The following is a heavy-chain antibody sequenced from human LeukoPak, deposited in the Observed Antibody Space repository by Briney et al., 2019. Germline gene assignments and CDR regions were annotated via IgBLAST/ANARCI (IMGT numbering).Heavy chain of an antibody. CDR1: GGSINDITYY. CDR3: ASSLYCGGDCSPFDY. J-gene: IGHJ4*02. D-gene: IGHD2-21*02. Sequence: SGTLSLICTVSGGSINDITYYWGWIRQPPGKGLEWIGSIYYSGSTYYNPSLKSRVTISVDTSKNQFSLKLSSVTAADTAVYYCASSLYCGGDCSPFDYWGQGTLVTVSS. CDR2: IYYSGST. V-gene: IGHV4-39*07.